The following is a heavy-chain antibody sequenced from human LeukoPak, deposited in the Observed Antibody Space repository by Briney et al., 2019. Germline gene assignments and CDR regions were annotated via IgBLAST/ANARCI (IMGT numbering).Heavy chain of an antibody. V-gene: IGHV3-43*02. CDR2: ISGDGGSP. D-gene: IGHD3-22*01. CDR1: GFTFDDYA. Sequence: GGSLRLSSAASGFTFDDYAMHWVRQAPGKGLEWVSLISGDGGSPYYADSVKGRFTISRDNSKNSLYLQMNSLRTEVTALYYCAKGQTSITMVVGDDYLGERTLVTVSS. J-gene: IGHJ4*02. CDR3: AKGQTSITMVVGDDY.